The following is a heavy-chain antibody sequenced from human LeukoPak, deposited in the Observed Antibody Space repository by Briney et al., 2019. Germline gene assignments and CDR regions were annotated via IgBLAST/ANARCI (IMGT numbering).Heavy chain of an antibody. Sequence: GGSLRLSCAASRFTFSTYALYWVRQAPGKGLEWVAFISFDGSTQYYADSVKGRFTISRDNFKNTLYLQMDSLRAEDTAVYHCAREAPRGGYYTHHGPYYFDYWGQGTLVTVSS. CDR1: RFTFSTYA. V-gene: IGHV3-30*04. J-gene: IGHJ4*02. D-gene: IGHD3-3*01. CDR2: ISFDGSTQ. CDR3: AREAPRGGYYTHHGPYYFDY.